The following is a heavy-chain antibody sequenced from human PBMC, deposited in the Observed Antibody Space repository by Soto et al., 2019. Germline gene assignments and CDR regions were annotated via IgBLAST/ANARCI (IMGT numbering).Heavy chain of an antibody. CDR3: ARDRSSPRAKGRYYYYMDV. CDR2: IWYDGSNK. V-gene: IGHV3-33*01. J-gene: IGHJ6*03. Sequence: GGSLRLSCAASGFTFSSYGMHWVRQAPGKGLEWVAVIWYDGSNKYYADSVKGRFTISRDNSKNTLYLQMNSLRAEDTAVYYCARDRSSPRAKGRYYYYMDVWGKGTTVTISS. CDR1: GFTFSSYG. D-gene: IGHD3-16*02.